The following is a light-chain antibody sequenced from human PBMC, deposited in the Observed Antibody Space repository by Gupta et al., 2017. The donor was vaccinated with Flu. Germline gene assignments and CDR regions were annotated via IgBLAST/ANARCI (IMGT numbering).Light chain of an antibody. CDR2: EVS. CDR1: SSDVGGYNN. V-gene: IGLV2-14*01. Sequence: QSALTQPASVSGSPGQSITISCTGTSSDVGGYNNVSWYLQHPGKAPKLMIYEVSNRPSGVSNRFSGSKSGNTASLTISGLQAEDEADYYCTSYTSNNALYAFGTGTKVTVL. CDR3: TSYTSNNALYA. J-gene: IGLJ1*01.